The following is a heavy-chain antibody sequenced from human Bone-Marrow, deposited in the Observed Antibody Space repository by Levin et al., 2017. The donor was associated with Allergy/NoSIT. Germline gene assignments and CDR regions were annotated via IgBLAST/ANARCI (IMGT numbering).Heavy chain of an antibody. V-gene: IGHV1-8*01. D-gene: IGHD3-22*01. Sequence: GESLKISCQASKYTFTSYNINWVRQATGQGLEWMGWMNPYSGDAGYSQKFQDRLTMTRNTSIDTAYMELSSLRFDDTAVYYCVRVYSVGYHYHFDPWGQGTLVTVSS. CDR2: MNPYSGDA. CDR1: KYTFTSYN. CDR3: VRVYSVGYHYHFDP. J-gene: IGHJ5*02.